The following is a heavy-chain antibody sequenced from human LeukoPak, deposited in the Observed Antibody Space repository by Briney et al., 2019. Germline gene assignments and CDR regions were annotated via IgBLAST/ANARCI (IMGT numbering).Heavy chain of an antibody. V-gene: IGHV3-30*18. Sequence: PGGSLRLSCAASGFTFSSYAMSWVRQAPGKGLEWVAVISYDGSNKYYADSVKGRFTISRDNSKNTMYLQMNSLRAEDTAVYYCANTDSSGYQYYFDYWGQGTLVTVSS. CDR1: GFTFSSYA. CDR2: ISYDGSNK. CDR3: ANTDSSGYQYYFDY. D-gene: IGHD3-22*01. J-gene: IGHJ4*02.